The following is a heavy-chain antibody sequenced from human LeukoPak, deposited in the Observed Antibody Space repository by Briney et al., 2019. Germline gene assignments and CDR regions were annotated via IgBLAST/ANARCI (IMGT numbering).Heavy chain of an antibody. D-gene: IGHD3-3*01. Sequence: QPGGSLRLSCAASGFTFSNYWMSWVRRAPGKGLEWVANIKQDGSGTYYVASVRGRFTISRDNAQNSLYLQMNSLRAEEPAVYYCARDFWGAYRVDFFDFWGQGILVTVSS. CDR2: IKQDGSGT. CDR3: ARDFWGAYRVDFFDF. V-gene: IGHV3-7*01. J-gene: IGHJ4*02. CDR1: GFTFSNYW.